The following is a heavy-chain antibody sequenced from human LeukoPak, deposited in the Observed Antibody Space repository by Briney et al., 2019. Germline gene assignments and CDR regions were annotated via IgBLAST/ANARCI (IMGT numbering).Heavy chain of an antibody. CDR2: IYTTSSHI. Sequence: PGGSLRLSCATSGLSFSSYSMNWVRQAPGKGLEWVSSIYTTSSHIHYADSVKGRFTISRDNAKNSLYLQMNSLRAEDTAVYYCARGGSRVTTMGSIDYWGQGTLVTVSS. V-gene: IGHV3-21*06. D-gene: IGHD4-23*01. J-gene: IGHJ4*02. CDR3: ARGGSRVTTMGSIDY. CDR1: GLSFSSYS.